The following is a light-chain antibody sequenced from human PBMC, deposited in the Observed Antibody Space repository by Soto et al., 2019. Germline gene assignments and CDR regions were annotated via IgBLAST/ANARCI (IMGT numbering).Light chain of an antibody. Sequence: QSALTQPRSVSGSPGQSVTISCAGTSNDVGAYNYVYWYQQHTGKAPQLIIYAVIKRPSGVPDRFSGSKSGNTASLSISGRQTEDAADYDCCSYAPSFWVFGGGTKVTVL. V-gene: IGLV2-11*01. J-gene: IGLJ3*02. CDR3: CSYAPSFWV. CDR2: AVI. CDR1: SNDVGAYNY.